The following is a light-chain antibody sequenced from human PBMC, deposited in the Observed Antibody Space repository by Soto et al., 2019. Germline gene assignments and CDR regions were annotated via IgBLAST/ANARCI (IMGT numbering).Light chain of an antibody. CDR2: NVI. J-gene: IGLJ1*01. V-gene: IGLV2-11*01. Sequence: QSALTQPRSVSGSPGQSVTISCTGTSSDVGGYNFVSWYQHHPGKATKLMIYNVIQRPSGVPDRFSASTSGNTASLTISGHQAEDEADYYCCSYAGRYADVFGTGTKVTVL. CDR3: CSYAGRYADV. CDR1: SSDVGGYNF.